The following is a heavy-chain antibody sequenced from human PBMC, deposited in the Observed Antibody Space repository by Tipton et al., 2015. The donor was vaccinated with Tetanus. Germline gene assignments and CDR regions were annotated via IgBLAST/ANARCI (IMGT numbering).Heavy chain of an antibody. CDR1: GDSIKSYY. CDR2: IYKSGDV. D-gene: IGHD3-10*01. V-gene: IGHV4-4*07. Sequence: TLSLTCVVSGDSIKSYYWSWIRQSAGKGLEWIGRIYKSGDVNYNPSLKSRLTLSVDTSKTRLSLKLTSVTAADTAVYYCARDRGVRGGYYYYHGMDVWGQGTTVTVSS. CDR3: ARDRGVRGGYYYYHGMDV. J-gene: IGHJ6*02.